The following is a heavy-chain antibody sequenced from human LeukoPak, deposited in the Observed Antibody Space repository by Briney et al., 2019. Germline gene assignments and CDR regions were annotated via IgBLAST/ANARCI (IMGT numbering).Heavy chain of an antibody. CDR2: IIPIFGTA. D-gene: IGHD4-11*01. Sequence: GASVKVSCKASGGTFSSYAISWVRQAPGQGLERMGGIIPIFGTANYAQKFQGRVTITADESTSTAYMELSSLRSEDTAVYYCARVGSADYSNYYFDYWGQGTLVTVSS. CDR3: ARVGSADYSNYYFDY. V-gene: IGHV1-69*13. CDR1: GGTFSSYA. J-gene: IGHJ4*02.